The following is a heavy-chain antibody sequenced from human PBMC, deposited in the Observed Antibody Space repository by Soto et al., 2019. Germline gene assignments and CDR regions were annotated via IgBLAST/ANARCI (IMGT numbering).Heavy chain of an antibody. V-gene: IGHV4-39*01. Sequence: QLQLQESGPGLVKPSETLSLTCTVSGGSISDDTYYWGWIRQPPGKGLAWIGSIFYSGTSSYNPSLKCRVTMSVDTSKKQLSLRLRSVTAADTAVYYCARLHCDSPNCVPLDPWGQGTLVIISS. D-gene: IGHD2-2*01. CDR1: GGSISDDTYY. CDR2: IFYSGTS. CDR3: ARLHCDSPNCVPLDP. J-gene: IGHJ5*02.